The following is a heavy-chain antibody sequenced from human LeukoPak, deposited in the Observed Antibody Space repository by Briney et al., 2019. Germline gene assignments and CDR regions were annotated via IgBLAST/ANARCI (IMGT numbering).Heavy chain of an antibody. CDR3: ARPQVRTYYYDSSGYPNWFDP. J-gene: IGHJ5*02. CDR1: GYTFTGYY. V-gene: IGHV1-2*02. D-gene: IGHD3-22*01. Sequence: ASVKVSCKASGYTFTGYYMHWVRQAPGQGLEWMGWINPNSGGTNYAQKFRGRVTMTRDTSISTAYMELSRLRSDDTAVYYCARPQVRTYYYDSSGYPNWFDPWGQGTLVTVSS. CDR2: INPNSGGT.